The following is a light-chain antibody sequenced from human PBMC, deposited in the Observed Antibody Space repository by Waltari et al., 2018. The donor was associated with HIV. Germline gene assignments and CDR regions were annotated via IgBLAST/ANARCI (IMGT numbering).Light chain of an antibody. CDR1: QSVSSP. CDR2: KAS. CDR3: QQYLTFSRT. V-gene: IGKV1-5*03. Sequence: DIQMTQSPPTLSASVGDRVTITCRASQSVSSPLAWYQQKPGKAPNLVIFKASSLQNGVPPRFSGSGSGTDYTLTISGLQPDDFATYYCQQYLTFSRTFGQGTQV. J-gene: IGKJ1*01.